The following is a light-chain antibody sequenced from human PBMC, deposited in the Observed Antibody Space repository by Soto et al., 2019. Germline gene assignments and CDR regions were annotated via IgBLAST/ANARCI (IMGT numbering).Light chain of an antibody. V-gene: IGKV4-1*01. CDR3: QQLYSATPLT. Sequence: DIVMTQSPDFLAVSLGERAAINCKSSQNILNSSNNKNYLAWYQQKPGQPPRLLIYWASIRESGVPDRFSGGGSGTPFSLPINSRLAEDVAVYYCQQLYSATPLTFGQGTKVEIK. CDR2: WAS. J-gene: IGKJ2*01. CDR1: QNILNSSNNKNY.